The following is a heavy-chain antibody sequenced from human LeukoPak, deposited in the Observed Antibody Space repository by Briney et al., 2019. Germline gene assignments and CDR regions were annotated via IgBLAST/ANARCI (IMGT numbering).Heavy chain of an antibody. CDR2: IYSGGST. V-gene: IGHV3-53*01. Sequence: SGGSLRLSCAASGFTVSSNYMNWVRQAPGKGLDWVSVIYSGGSTNYADSVKGRFTISRDNSKNTLYLQTNSLIAEDAAVYYCIYGYTLDCGGQGTLVTVSA. J-gene: IGHJ4*02. CDR1: GFTVSSNY. D-gene: IGHD5-18*01. CDR3: IYGYTLDC.